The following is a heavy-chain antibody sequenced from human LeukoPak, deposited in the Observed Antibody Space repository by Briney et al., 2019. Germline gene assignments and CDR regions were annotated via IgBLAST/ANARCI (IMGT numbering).Heavy chain of an antibody. CDR3: ASMGYCSGGSCYPYYYYGMDV. CDR1: GYTFTSYD. Sequence: GSVKVSCKASGYTFTSYDINWVRQATGQGLEWVGWMNPNSGNTGYAQKFQGRVTMTRNTSISTAYMELSSLRSEDTAVYYCASMGYCSGGSCYPYYYYGMDVWGQGTTVTVSS. J-gene: IGHJ6*02. CDR2: MNPNSGNT. V-gene: IGHV1-8*01. D-gene: IGHD2-15*01.